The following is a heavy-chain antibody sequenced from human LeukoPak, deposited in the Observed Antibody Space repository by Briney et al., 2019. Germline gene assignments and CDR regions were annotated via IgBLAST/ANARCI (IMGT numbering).Heavy chain of an antibody. D-gene: IGHD6-13*01. J-gene: IGHJ4*02. CDR3: ARSIVAADTRNFDY. CDR1: GFTFSSYA. CDR2: IGGSGDTT. Sequence: GGSLRLSCAASGFTFSSYAMSWVRQAPGKGLEWVSVIGGSGDTTYYADSVKGRFTISRDNSKNTLYLQINSLRAEDTAVYYCARSIVAADTRNFDYWGQGTLVTVSS. V-gene: IGHV3-23*01.